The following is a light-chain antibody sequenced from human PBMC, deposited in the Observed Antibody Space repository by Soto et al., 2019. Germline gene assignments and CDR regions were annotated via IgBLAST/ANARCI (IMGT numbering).Light chain of an antibody. V-gene: IGKV1-33*01. CDR2: DAS. CDR1: QDIKNY. CDR3: QPYDNLPLT. J-gene: IGKJ4*01. Sequence: DIQMTQSPSSLSASVGDRVTITCQASQDIKNYLNWYQQKSGKAPKLLIYDASDLETGVPSRFSGSGSGTDFTFTINSLQPEDIATSYCQPYDNLPLTFGGGTQVEIK.